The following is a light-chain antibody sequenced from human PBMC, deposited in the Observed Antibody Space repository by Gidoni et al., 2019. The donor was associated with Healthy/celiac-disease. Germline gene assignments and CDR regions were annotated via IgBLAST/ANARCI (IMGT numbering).Light chain of an antibody. J-gene: IGKJ4*01. CDR3: QQSYSTPPT. Sequence: DIQMTQSPSPLSASVGDRVTITCRASQGISSYLNWYQQKPGKAPKLLIYAASSLQSGVPSRFSGSGSGTDFTLTISSLQPEDFATYYCQQSYSTPPTFGGGTKVEIK. CDR1: QGISSY. V-gene: IGKV1-39*01. CDR2: AAS.